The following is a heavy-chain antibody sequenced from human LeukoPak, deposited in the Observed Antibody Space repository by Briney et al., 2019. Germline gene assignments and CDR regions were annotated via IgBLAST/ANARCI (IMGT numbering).Heavy chain of an antibody. CDR3: ARLRHYYGSGSLNWFDP. CDR2: IYHSGST. D-gene: IGHD3-10*01. J-gene: IGHJ5*02. Sequence: SETLSLTCTVSGGSISSSSYYWGWIRQPPGKGLEWIGSIYHSGSTYYNPSLKSRVTISVDTSKNQFSLKLSSVTAADTAVYYCARLRHYYGSGSLNWFDPWGQGTLVTVSS. V-gene: IGHV4-39*07. CDR1: GGSISSSSYY.